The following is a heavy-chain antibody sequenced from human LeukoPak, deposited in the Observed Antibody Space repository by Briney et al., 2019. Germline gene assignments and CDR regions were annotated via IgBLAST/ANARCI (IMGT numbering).Heavy chain of an antibody. J-gene: IGHJ4*02. CDR1: GFTFSSYS. Sequence: GGSLRLSCAASGFTFSSYSMLWVRQAPGKGLEWVAVISYDGSNKYYADSVKGRFTISRDNSKNTLYLQMNSLRAEDTAVYYCAKMSDYYDSSSDWGQGTLVTVSS. V-gene: IGHV3-30*18. D-gene: IGHD3-22*01. CDR2: ISYDGSNK. CDR3: AKMSDYYDSSSD.